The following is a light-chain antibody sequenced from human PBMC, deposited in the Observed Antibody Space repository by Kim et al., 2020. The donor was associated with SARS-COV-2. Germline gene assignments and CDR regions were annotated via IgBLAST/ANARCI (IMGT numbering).Light chain of an antibody. J-gene: IGKJ2*01. CDR1: QSVSSN. CDR2: GAS. Sequence: EIVMTQSPATLSVSPGERATLSCRASQSVSSNLAWYQQKPGQAPMLLIYGASTRATGIPARLSGSGSGTEFTLTISSLQSEDFAVYYSQQYNNWPYTFGQGTKLEI. CDR3: QQYNNWPYT. V-gene: IGKV3-15*01.